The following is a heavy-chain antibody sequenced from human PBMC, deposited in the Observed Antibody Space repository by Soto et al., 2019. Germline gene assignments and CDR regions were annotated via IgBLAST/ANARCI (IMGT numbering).Heavy chain of an antibody. CDR3: AREGAITQSMDQ. J-gene: IGHJ4*02. V-gene: IGHV1-69*13. CDR2: IIPIVDTT. CDR1: GGTFGSYG. Sequence: SVKVSCRASGGTFGSYGISWVRQAPGQGLEWLGGIIPIVDTTNHAQKFQGRVTFIADESTTTVYMELSSLKFEDKAVYYCAREGAITQSMDQWGQGALVTVSS. D-gene: IGHD2-2*01.